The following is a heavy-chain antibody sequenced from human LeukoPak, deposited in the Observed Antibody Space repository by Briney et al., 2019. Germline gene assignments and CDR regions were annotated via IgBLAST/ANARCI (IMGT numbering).Heavy chain of an antibody. CDR1: GGSISTYY. CDR3: ARVNFRSFDY. CDR2: IYYSGST. J-gene: IGHJ4*02. Sequence: SETLSLTCTVSGGSISTYYWNWIRQPPGKGLEWIGYIYYSGSTYYNPSLKSRVTISVDTSKNQFSLKLSSVTAADTAVYYCARVNFRSFDYWGQGTLVTVSS. D-gene: IGHD2/OR15-2a*01. V-gene: IGHV4-59*08.